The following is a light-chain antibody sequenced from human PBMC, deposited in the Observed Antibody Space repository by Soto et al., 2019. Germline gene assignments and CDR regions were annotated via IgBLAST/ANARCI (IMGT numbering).Light chain of an antibody. CDR3: SSYTTSSTRV. CDR2: EVS. J-gene: IGLJ1*01. CDR1: SSDIGIYKY. V-gene: IGLV2-14*01. Sequence: QSALTQPASVSGSPGQSIAISCTGSSSDIGIYKYVSWYQQHPGKVPKLIIYEVSNRPSGVSNRFSGSKSGNTASLTISGLKAEHEADYYCSSYTTSSTRVFGNGTNGTVL.